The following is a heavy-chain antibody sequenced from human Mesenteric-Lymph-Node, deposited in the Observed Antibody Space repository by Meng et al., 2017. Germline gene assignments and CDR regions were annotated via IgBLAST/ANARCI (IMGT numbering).Heavy chain of an antibody. CDR2: MNPNSGNT. CDR3: ARGVKSDAPNLLAFDV. D-gene: IGHD4-23*01. V-gene: IGHV1-8*01. CDR1: GYTFTSSD. Sequence: ASVKVSCKASGYTFTSSDVNWVRQATGQGLEWMGWMNPNSGNTGYAQNFQGRVTMTRNTSINTAYMEQSSLRSEDTAVYYCARGVKSDAPNLLAFDVWGQGTMVTVSS. J-gene: IGHJ3*01.